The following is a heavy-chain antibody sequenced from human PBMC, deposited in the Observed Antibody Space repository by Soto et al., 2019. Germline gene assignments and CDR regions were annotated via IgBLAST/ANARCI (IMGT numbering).Heavy chain of an antibody. CDR3: ATWLKEAGIGGNYYYGMDA. CDR1: AYTFTSYA. D-gene: IGHD6-19*01. J-gene: IGHJ6*02. Sequence: ASVKVSCKASAYTFTSYAMHWVRQAPGQRLEWMGWINAGNGNTKYSQKFQGRVTITRDTSASTAYMELSSLRSEDTAVYYCATWLKEAGIGGNYYYGMDAWGQGTTVTVSS. V-gene: IGHV1-3*01. CDR2: INAGNGNT.